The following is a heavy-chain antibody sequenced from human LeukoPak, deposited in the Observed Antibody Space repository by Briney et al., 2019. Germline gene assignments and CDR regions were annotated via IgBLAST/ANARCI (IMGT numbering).Heavy chain of an antibody. CDR1: GGSISSGDYY. Sequence: SQTLSLTCTVSGGSISSGDYYWSWIRQPPGKGLEWIGYIYYSGSIYYNPSLKSRVTISVDTSKNQFSLKLSSVTAADTAVYYCARGIPDYGDYYFDYWGQGTLVTVSS. CDR3: ARGIPDYGDYYFDY. J-gene: IGHJ4*02. CDR2: IYYSGSI. D-gene: IGHD4-17*01. V-gene: IGHV4-30-4*01.